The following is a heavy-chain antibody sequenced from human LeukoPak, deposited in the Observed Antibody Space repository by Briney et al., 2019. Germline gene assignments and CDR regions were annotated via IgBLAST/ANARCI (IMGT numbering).Heavy chain of an antibody. D-gene: IGHD6-13*01. CDR1: RDTYRSYA. V-gene: IGHV3-23*01. CDR2: ISGSGGST. CDR3: AKDRGQQPRISYFDY. J-gene: IGHJ4*02. Sequence: GGSLRLSCADSRDTYRSYALSWPRQAPGEGLEWLSAISGSGGSTYYADSVKGRFTISRDNSKNTLYLQMNSLRAEDTAVYYCAKDRGQQPRISYFDYWGQGTLVTVSS.